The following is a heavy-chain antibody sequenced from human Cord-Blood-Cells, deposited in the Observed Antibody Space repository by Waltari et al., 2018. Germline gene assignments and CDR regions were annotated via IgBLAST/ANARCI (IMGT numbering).Heavy chain of an antibody. CDR2: IYDSGST. V-gene: IGHV4-31*03. J-gene: IGHJ4*02. CDR1: GGSISSGGYY. CDR3: ARDVLGTFDY. D-gene: IGHD7-27*01. Sequence: QVQLQESGPGLVKPSQTLSLTCTVSGGSISSGGYYWSWIRQHPGKGLEWSGYIYDSGSTYYNPSLKSRVTISVDTSKNQFSLKRSSVTAADTAVYYCARDVLGTFDYWGQGTLVTVSS.